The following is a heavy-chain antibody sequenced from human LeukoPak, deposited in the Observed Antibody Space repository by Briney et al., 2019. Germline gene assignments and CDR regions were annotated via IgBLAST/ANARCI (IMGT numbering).Heavy chain of an antibody. Sequence: PSETLSLTCTVSGGSISSSSYYWGWIRPPPGQGLEWIGSIYYSGSTYYNPSLKSRVTLSVDTSKNQFSLKLSSVTAADTAVYYCARAPLTMIVVALDAFDIWGQGTMVSVSS. CDR1: GGSISSSSYY. V-gene: IGHV4-39*01. J-gene: IGHJ3*02. CDR2: IYYSGST. D-gene: IGHD3-22*01. CDR3: ARAPLTMIVVALDAFDI.